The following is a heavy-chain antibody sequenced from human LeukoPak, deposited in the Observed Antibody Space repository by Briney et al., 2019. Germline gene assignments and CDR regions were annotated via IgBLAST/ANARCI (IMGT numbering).Heavy chain of an antibody. CDR1: GFTFSSYA. Sequence: GGSLRLSCAASGFTFSSYAMHWVRQAPGKGLEWVAVISYDGSNKYYADSVKGRFTISRDNSKNTLYLQMNSLRAEDTAVYYCARDLAVVPAGIDYWGQGTLVTVSS. D-gene: IGHD2-2*01. CDR2: ISYDGSNK. CDR3: ARDLAVVPAGIDY. J-gene: IGHJ4*02. V-gene: IGHV3-30*04.